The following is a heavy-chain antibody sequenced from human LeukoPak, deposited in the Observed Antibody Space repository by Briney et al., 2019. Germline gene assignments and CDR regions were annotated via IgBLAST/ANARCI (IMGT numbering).Heavy chain of an antibody. CDR1: GFTFSSYA. CDR2: ISGSGAST. V-gene: IGHV3-23*01. D-gene: IGHD3-9*01. CDR3: ARNDILTGNHFDY. Sequence: GGSLRLSCAASGFTFSSYAMNWARQAPGKGLEWVSAISGSGASTYYADSVKGRFTISRDNAKNTLYLQMNSLRAEDTAVYYCARNDILTGNHFDYWGQGTLVTVSS. J-gene: IGHJ4*02.